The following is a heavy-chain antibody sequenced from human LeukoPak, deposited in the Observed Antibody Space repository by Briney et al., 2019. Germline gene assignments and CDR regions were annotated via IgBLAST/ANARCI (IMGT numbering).Heavy chain of an antibody. CDR3: ARECRGVGDFWSGYYGYYYYYMDV. V-gene: IGHV1-2*02. J-gene: IGHJ6*03. D-gene: IGHD3-3*01. CDR2: INPNSGGT. Sequence: ASVKVSCKASGYTFTGYYMHWVRQAPGQGLEWMGWINPNSGGTNYAQKFQGRVTMTRDTSISTAYMELSRLRSDDTAVYYCARECRGVGDFWSGYYGYYYYYMDVWGKGTTVTVSS. CDR1: GYTFTGYY.